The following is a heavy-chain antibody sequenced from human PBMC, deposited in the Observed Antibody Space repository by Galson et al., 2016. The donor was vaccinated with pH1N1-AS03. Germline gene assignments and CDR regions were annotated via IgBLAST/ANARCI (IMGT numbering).Heavy chain of an antibody. V-gene: IGHV4-38-2*01. CDR1: GYSISSGYY. Sequence: ETLSLTCAVSGYSISSGYYWGWIRQPPGKGLEWIGSIYHSGSTYYNPSLMSRVTISVDTSKDRFSLKVTSVTAADTAVYYCARVGKYFDFWSGYSDFDYWGQGTLVTVSS. D-gene: IGHD3-3*01. CDR2: IYHSGST. J-gene: IGHJ4*02. CDR3: ARVGKYFDFWSGYSDFDY.